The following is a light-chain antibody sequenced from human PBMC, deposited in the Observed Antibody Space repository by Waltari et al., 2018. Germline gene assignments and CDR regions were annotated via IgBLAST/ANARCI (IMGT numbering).Light chain of an antibody. CDR3: SSFTRSRTWL. Sequence: QSALTQPASVSGSPGQSITISCTGSDSAIVPYNYVSWYQQHPGRAPKLIIFGVSDRPSGVSNRFSGSKSGHTASLTISGLQAEDEADYYCSSFTRSRTWLFGGGTKVTVL. V-gene: IGLV2-14*03. CDR2: GVS. CDR1: DSAIVPYNY. J-gene: IGLJ3*02.